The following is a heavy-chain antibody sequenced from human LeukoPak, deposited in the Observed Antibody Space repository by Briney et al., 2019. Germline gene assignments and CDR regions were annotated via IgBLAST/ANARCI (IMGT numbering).Heavy chain of an antibody. CDR3: ARVEVELQAYGMDV. D-gene: IGHD3-10*01. CDR2: INSDGSST. V-gene: IGHV3-74*01. Sequence: GRSLRLSCAASGFTFSSYWMHWVRQAPGKGLVWVSRINSDGSSTSYADSVKGRFTISRDNAKNTLYLQMNSLRAEDTAVYYCARVEVELQAYGMDVWGKGTTVTVSS. J-gene: IGHJ6*04. CDR1: GFTFSSYW.